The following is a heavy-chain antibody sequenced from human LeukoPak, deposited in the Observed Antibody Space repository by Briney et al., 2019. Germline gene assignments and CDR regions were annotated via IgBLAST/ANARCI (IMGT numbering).Heavy chain of an antibody. CDR2: MNPNSGNT. Sequence: ASVKVSCKASGYTFTSYDINWVRQATGQGLEWMGWMNPNSGNTGYAQKFQGRVTITRSTSISTAYMELSSLRSEDTAVYYCARSRRSGHFDYWGQGTLVTVSS. CDR3: ARSRRSGHFDY. J-gene: IGHJ4*02. D-gene: IGHD3-3*01. V-gene: IGHV1-8*03. CDR1: GYTFTSYD.